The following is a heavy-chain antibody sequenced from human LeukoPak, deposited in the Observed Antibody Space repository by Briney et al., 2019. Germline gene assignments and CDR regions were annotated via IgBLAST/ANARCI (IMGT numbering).Heavy chain of an antibody. V-gene: IGHV4-31*03. CDR2: VYNSGST. J-gene: IGHJ2*01. CDR1: GGSISSGRYW. CDR3: ARAILTASGSVWYFDL. D-gene: IGHD3-3*01. Sequence: SETLSLTCTVSGGSISSGRYWRSWIRQHPGKGLEWIGYVYNSGSTYYSPSLRSRLSMSVDTSKNQFSLNLRSVTAADTAVYYCARAILTASGSVWYFDLWGRGTLVTVSS.